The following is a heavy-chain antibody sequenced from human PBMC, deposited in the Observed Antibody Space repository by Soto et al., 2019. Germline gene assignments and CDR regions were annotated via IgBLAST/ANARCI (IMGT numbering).Heavy chain of an antibody. CDR3: ARSYRRYCSGGSCYSYYYYYMDV. V-gene: IGHV4-59*01. CDR2: IYYSGST. CDR1: GGSISSYY. D-gene: IGHD2-15*01. Sequence: QVQLQESGPGLVKPSETLSLTCTVSGGSISSYYWSWIRQPPGKGLEWIGYIYYSGSTNYNPSLKSRVTISVDTSKNQYSLMLSSVTAADTAVYYCARSYRRYCSGGSCYSYYYYYMDVWGKGTTVTVSS. J-gene: IGHJ6*03.